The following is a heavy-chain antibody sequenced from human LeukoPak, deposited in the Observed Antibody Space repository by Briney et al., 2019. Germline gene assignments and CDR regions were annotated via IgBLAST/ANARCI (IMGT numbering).Heavy chain of an antibody. CDR3: TTDLVGPPLFES. J-gene: IGHJ4*02. CDR1: GFTFYNAW. V-gene: IGHV3-15*01. D-gene: IGHD1-26*01. Sequence: GGSLRLSCAASGFTFYNAWMSWVRQAPGKGLEWVGRIRSKTDGGTTDYAAPVKGRFTVSRDDSMNTLYLQMNSLKTEDTAVYFCTTDLVGPPLFESWGQGTLVTVSS. CDR2: IRSKTDGGTT.